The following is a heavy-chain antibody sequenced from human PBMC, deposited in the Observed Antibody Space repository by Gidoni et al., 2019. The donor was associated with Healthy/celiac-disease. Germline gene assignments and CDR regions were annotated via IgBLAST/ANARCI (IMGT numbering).Heavy chain of an antibody. D-gene: IGHD2-2*01. CDR2: IYTSGST. V-gene: IGHV4-61*02. CDR1: GCSISSGSYH. Sequence: QVQLQESGPGLVKPSQTLSLTCTVSGCSISSGSYHLSWIRQPAGKGLEWIGSIYTSGSTNYNPSLKSRVTISVDTSKNQFSLKLSSVTAADTAVYYCARGWSDIVVVPAAPYNWFDPWGQGTLVTVSS. CDR3: ARGWSDIVVVPAAPYNWFDP. J-gene: IGHJ5*02.